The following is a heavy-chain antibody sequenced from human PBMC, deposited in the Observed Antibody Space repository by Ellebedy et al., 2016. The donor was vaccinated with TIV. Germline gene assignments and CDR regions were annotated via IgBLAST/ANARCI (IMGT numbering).Heavy chain of an antibody. CDR2: IYYSGST. D-gene: IGHD2-15*01. J-gene: IGHJ4*02. CDR1: GGSISSSSYY. Sequence: SETLSLXXTVSGGSISSSSYYWGCIRQPPGKGLEWIGSIYYSGSTYYNPSLKSRVTISVDTSKNQFSLKLSSVTAADTAVYYCARGNGYCSGGSCYDYWGQGTLVTVSS. CDR3: ARGNGYCSGGSCYDY. V-gene: IGHV4-39*07.